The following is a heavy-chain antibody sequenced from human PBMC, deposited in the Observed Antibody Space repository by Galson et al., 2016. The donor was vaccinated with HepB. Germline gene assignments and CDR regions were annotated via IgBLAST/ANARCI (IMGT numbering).Heavy chain of an antibody. Sequence: SLRLSCAASGFIFSSYWMTWVRQAPGKGLECVANIEQDGSYQYYADSVKGRFTISRDNAENSLYLQMNSLRAEDTAVYYCARDSSYKNDYWGQGTLLTVSS. D-gene: IGHD3-10*01. J-gene: IGHJ4*02. CDR2: IEQDGSYQ. CDR1: GFIFSSYW. CDR3: ARDSSYKNDY. V-gene: IGHV3-7*01.